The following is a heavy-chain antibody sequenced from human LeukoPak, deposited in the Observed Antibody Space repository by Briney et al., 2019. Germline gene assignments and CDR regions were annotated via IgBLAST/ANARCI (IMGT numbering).Heavy chain of an antibody. CDR3: ASSRDGYNYLGY. D-gene: IGHD5-24*01. J-gene: IGHJ4*02. CDR2: IIPILGIA. CDR1: GGTFSSYA. V-gene: IGHV1-69*04. Sequence: GASAKVSCKASGGTFSSYAIIWVRQAPGQGLEWMGRIIPILGIANYAQKFQGRVTITADKSTSTAYMGLSSLRSEDTAVYYCASSRDGYNYLGYWGQGTLVTVSS.